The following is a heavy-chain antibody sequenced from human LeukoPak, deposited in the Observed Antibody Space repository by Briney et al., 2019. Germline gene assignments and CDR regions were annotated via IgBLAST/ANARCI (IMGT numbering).Heavy chain of an antibody. CDR3: AREGNGDYALSY. V-gene: IGHV3-7*01. J-gene: IGHJ4*02. CDR2: IKQDGSEK. Sequence: GSLRLSCAASGFTFSSYWMSWVRQAPGKGLEWVANIKQDGSEKYYVDSVKGRFTISRDNSKNTLYLQMNSLRAEDTAVYYCAREGNGDYALSYWGQGTLVTVSS. CDR1: GFTFSSYW. D-gene: IGHD4-17*01.